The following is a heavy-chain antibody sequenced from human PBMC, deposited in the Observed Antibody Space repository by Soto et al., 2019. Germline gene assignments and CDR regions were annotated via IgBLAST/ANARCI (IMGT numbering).Heavy chain of an antibody. J-gene: IGHJ6*02. D-gene: IGHD3-10*01. V-gene: IGHV1-69*13. CDR3: ARLLSLNYYYYYGMDV. CDR2: IIPIFGTA. Sequence: ASVKVSCKASGGTFSSYAISWVRQAPGQGPEWMGGIIPIFGTANYAQKFQGRVTITADESTSTAYMELSSLRSEDTAVYYCARLLSLNYYYYYGMDVWGQGTTVTVSS. CDR1: GGTFSSYA.